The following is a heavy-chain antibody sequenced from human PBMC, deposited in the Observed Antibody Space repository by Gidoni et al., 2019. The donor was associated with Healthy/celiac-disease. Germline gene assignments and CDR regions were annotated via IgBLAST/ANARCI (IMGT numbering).Heavy chain of an antibody. D-gene: IGHD6-6*01. J-gene: IGHJ6*02. CDR1: GYTFTGYY. Sequence: QVQLVQSGAEVKKPGASVKVSCKASGYTFTGYYMHWVRQAPGQGLEWMGWINPNSGGTNYAQKFQGWVTMTRDTSISTAYMELSRLRSDDTAVYYCARVGREQLPPYYYGMDVWGQGTTVTVSS. V-gene: IGHV1-2*04. CDR3: ARVGREQLPPYYYGMDV. CDR2: INPNSGGT.